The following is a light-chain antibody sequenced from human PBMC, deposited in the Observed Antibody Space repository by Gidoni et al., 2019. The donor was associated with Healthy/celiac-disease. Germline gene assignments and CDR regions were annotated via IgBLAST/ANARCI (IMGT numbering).Light chain of an antibody. CDR1: QSVSSN. V-gene: IGKV3-15*01. CDR3: QQYNNWPLT. CDR2: GVS. J-gene: IGKJ4*01. Sequence: EIVMTQSPATLSVSPGERATLSCRASQSVSSNLAWYQQKPGQAPRLLIYGVSTRATGIPARFSGSGSGTEFTLTISSLQSEDFAVYYCQQYNNWPLTFGGGIKVEIK.